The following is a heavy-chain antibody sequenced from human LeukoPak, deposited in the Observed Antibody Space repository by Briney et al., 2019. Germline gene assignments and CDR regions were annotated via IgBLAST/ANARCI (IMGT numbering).Heavy chain of an antibody. D-gene: IGHD1-26*01. CDR1: GFTVSSNY. Sequence: PGGSLRLSCAASGFTVSSNYMSWVRQAPGKGLEWVSGIYSGGSTYYADSVKGRFTISRDNSKNTLYLQMNSLRAEDTAVYYCARDSSRSGSYFGFDYWGQGTLVTVSS. CDR3: ARDSSRSGSYFGFDY. CDR2: IYSGGST. V-gene: IGHV3-66*01. J-gene: IGHJ4*02.